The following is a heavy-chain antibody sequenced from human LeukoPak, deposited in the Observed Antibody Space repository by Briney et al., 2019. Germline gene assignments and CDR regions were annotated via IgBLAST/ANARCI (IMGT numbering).Heavy chain of an antibody. CDR2: IHYSGST. CDR1: GDSISSSRYY. J-gene: IGHJ2*01. D-gene: IGHD2-21*02. V-gene: IGHV4-39*07. Sequence: SETLSLTCTVSGDSISSSRYYWGWIRQPPGKGLEWIGSIHYSGSTYYNTSLKSRVTISVDTSKNQFSLKLSSVTAADTAVYYCARDHSVTGYWYFDLWGRGTLVTVSS. CDR3: ARDHSVTGYWYFDL.